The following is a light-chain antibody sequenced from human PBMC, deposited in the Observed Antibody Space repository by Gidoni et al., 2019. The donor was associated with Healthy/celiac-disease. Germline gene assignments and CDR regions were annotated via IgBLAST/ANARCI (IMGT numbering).Light chain of an antibody. CDR3: KQYNSYSWT. CDR2: KAS. CDR1: QSISSW. J-gene: IGKJ1*01. Sequence: DIQLTPSPSTLSASVGDRVTITCRASQSISSWLAWYQQKPGKAPKLLIYKASSLESGVPSRFSGSGSGTEFTLTISSLQPDDFATYYCKQYNSYSWTFGQGTKVEIK. V-gene: IGKV1-5*03.